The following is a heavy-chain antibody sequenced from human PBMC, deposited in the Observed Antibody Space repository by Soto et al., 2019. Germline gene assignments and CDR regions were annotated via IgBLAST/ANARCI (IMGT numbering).Heavy chain of an antibody. V-gene: IGHV4-34*01. CDR3: ARGRGSLHYYYMDV. J-gene: IGHJ6*03. Sequence: PSETLSLTCAVYGGSFSGDYWSWIRQPPGKGLEWIGEINHSGSTNYNPSLKSRVTISVDTSKNQFSLKLSSVTAADTAVYYCARGRGSLHYYYMDVWGKGTTVTVSS. D-gene: IGHD2-15*01. CDR2: INHSGST. CDR1: GGSFSGDY.